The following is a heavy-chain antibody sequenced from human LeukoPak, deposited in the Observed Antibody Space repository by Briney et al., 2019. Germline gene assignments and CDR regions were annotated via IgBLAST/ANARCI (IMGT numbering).Heavy chain of an antibody. J-gene: IGHJ6*03. D-gene: IGHD4-11*01. Sequence: HSGGSLRLSCAASGFTVSSNYMTWVRQAPGKGLEWVSFIYSGGTTYYADSVKGRFTISRDSSKNTLYLQMNSLRAEDTAVYYCARDRTGQQLISRKEYYYMDVWGKGTTVTISS. CDR1: GFTVSSNY. V-gene: IGHV3-66*01. CDR3: ARDRTGQQLISRKEYYYMDV. CDR2: IYSGGTT.